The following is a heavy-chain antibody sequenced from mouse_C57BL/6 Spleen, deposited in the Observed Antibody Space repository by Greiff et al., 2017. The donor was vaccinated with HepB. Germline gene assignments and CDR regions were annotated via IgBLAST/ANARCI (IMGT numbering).Heavy chain of an antibody. D-gene: IGHD1-1*01. CDR3: ARHNYYGSSHWYFDV. V-gene: IGHV1-54*01. J-gene: IGHJ1*03. CDR2: INPGSGGT. CDR1: GYAFTNYL. Sequence: QVQLQQSGAELVRPGTSVKVSCKASGYAFTNYLIAWVKQRPGQGLEWIGVINPGSGGTHYNEKFKGKATLTADKSSSTAYMQLSSLTSEDSAVYFCARHNYYGSSHWYFDVWGTGTTVTVSS.